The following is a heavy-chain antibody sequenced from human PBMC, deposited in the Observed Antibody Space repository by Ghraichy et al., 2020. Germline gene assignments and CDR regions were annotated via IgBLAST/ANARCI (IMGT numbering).Heavy chain of an antibody. V-gene: IGHV4-4*07. CDR3: ARDHFTPYDSSGYYDY. Sequence: SETLSLTCTVSGGSISSYYWSWIRQPAGKGLEWIGRIYTSGSTNYNPSLKSRVTMSVDTSKNQFSLKLSSVTAADTAVYYCARDHFTPYDSSGYYDYWGQGTLVTVSS. CDR2: IYTSGST. D-gene: IGHD3-22*01. J-gene: IGHJ4*02. CDR1: GGSISSYY.